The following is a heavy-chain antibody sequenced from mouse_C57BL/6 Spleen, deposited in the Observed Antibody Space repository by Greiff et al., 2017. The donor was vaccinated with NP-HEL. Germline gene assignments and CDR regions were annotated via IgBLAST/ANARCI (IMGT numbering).Heavy chain of an antibody. CDR2: IYPGSGST. V-gene: IGHV1-55*01. J-gene: IGHJ3*01. CDR3: AREGGYYGSGAWFAY. Sequence: VQLQQSGAELVKPGASVKMSCKASGYTFTSYWITWVKQRPGQGLEWIGDIYPGSGSTNYNEKFKSKATLTVDTSSSTAYMQLSSLTSEDSAVYYGAREGGYYGSGAWFAYWGQGTLVTVSA. D-gene: IGHD1-1*01. CDR1: GYTFTSYW.